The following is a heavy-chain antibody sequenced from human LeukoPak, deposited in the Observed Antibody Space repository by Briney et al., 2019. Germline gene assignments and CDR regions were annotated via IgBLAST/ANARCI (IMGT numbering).Heavy chain of an antibody. CDR2: IKSKTDGGTT. CDR1: GFTFSNTW. Sequence: GGSLRLPCAASGFTFSNTWMSWVRQAPGKGLEWVGRIKSKTDGGTTDYAAPVKGRFTISRDDSKNTLYLQMNSLKTEDTAVYYCTTYYGDYFGHYYFDYWGQGTLVTVSS. J-gene: IGHJ4*02. V-gene: IGHV3-15*01. D-gene: IGHD4-17*01. CDR3: TTYYGDYFGHYYFDY.